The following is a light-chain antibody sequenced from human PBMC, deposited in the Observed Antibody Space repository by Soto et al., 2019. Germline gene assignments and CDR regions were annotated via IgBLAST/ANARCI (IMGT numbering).Light chain of an antibody. CDR1: SSNIGNNY. Sequence: QSVLTQPPSVSAAPGQKVTISCSGSSSNIGNNYVSWYQQLPGTAPKLLIYDSDKRPSGIPDRFSGSKSGTSATLGITGLQTGDEADYYCSSYAGSNTLVFGGGTKLTVL. CDR3: SSYAGSNTLV. V-gene: IGLV1-51*01. CDR2: DSD. J-gene: IGLJ2*01.